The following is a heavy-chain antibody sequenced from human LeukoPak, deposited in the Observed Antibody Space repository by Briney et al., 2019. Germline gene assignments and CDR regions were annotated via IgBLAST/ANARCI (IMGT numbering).Heavy chain of an antibody. J-gene: IGHJ5*02. CDR3: ARGPITIFGVVVNWFDP. Sequence: SQTLSLTCALSGDSGSSNSAAWNWIRQSPSRGLEWLGSTYYRSKWYNDYAVSVKSRITINPDTSKNQFSLQLNSVTPEDTAVYYCARGPITIFGVVVNWFDPWGQGTLVTVSS. CDR1: GDSGSSNSAA. D-gene: IGHD3-3*01. CDR2: TYYRSKWYN. V-gene: IGHV6-1*01.